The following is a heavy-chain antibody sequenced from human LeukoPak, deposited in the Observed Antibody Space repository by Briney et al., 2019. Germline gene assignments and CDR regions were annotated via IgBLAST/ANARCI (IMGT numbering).Heavy chain of an antibody. CDR2: INPSSGGT. CDR1: GYTFTGYY. CDR3: ARRGKGLGYYMDV. J-gene: IGHJ6*03. Sequence: ASVKVSCKASGYTFTGYYMHWVRQAPGQGLEWMGWINPSSGGTNYAQKFQGRVTMTRNTSISTAYMELSSLTSEDTAMYYCARRGKGLGYYMDVWGKGTTVTISS. D-gene: IGHD3-16*01. V-gene: IGHV1-2*02.